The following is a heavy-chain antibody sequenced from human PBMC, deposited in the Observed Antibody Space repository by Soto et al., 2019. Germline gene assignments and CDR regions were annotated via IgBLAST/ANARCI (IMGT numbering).Heavy chain of an antibody. CDR1: GGSFSGYY. CDR2: INHSGST. Sequence: SETLSLTCAVYGGSFSGYYWSWIRQPPGKGLEWIGEINHSGSTNYNPSLKSRVTISVDTSKNQFSLKLSSVTAADTAVYYCARAFGDILTVFSTFNYWGQGPLVTAPS. V-gene: IGHV4-34*01. J-gene: IGHJ4*02. CDR3: ARAFGDILTVFSTFNY. D-gene: IGHD3-9*01.